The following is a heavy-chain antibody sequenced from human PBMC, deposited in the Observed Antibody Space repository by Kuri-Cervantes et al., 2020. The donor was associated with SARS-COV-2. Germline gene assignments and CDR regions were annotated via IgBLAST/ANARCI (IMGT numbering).Heavy chain of an antibody. CDR3: AKDPHYDFWSGYYFQH. D-gene: IGHD3-3*01. Sequence: GESLKISCATSGFTFIGYAMSWVRQAPGKGLEWVANIKQDGSEKYYVDSVKGRFTISRDNSKNTLYLQMNSLRAEDTAVYYCAKDPHYDFWSGYYFQHWGQGTLVTVSS. J-gene: IGHJ1*01. CDR1: GFTFIGYA. V-gene: IGHV3-7*03. CDR2: IKQDGSEK.